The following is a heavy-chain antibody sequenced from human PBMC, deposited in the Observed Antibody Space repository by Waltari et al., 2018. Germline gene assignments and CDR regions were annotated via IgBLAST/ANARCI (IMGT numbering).Heavy chain of an antibody. D-gene: IGHD7-27*01. CDR1: GLPFRSHG. Sequence: QVQLVESGGGVVQPGGSLRLSCSASGLPFRSHGLHWVRQAPGKGLEWVAFIRYDGSNKYYADSVKGRFTISRDNSKNTLFLQLNSLRAEDTAVYYCAKDRPPGYFDYWGQGTLVTVSS. V-gene: IGHV3-30*02. CDR3: AKDRPPGYFDY. J-gene: IGHJ4*02. CDR2: IRYDGSNK.